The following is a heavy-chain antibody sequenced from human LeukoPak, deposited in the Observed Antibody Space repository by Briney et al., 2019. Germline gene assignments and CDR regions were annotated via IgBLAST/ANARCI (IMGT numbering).Heavy chain of an antibody. D-gene: IGHD2-2*01. V-gene: IGHV3-49*03. CDR1: GFTFRDYA. CDR3: TRDLGYCSSTSCYEGEYFDY. CDR2: IRSKAYGATT. J-gene: IGHJ4*02. Sequence: PGRSLRLSCTASGFTFRDYAMSWFRPAPGKGLEWVGLIRSKAYGATTEYAASVKGRFTISRDDSKSIAYLQMNSLKTEDTAVYYCTRDLGYCSSTSCYEGEYFDYWGQGTLVTVSS.